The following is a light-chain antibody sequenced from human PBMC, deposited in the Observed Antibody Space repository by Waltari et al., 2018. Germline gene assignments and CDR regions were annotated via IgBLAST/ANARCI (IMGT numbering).Light chain of an antibody. CDR3: QQYNSWPLT. V-gene: IGKV3-15*01. J-gene: IGKJ4*01. Sequence: EIVMTQSPATLSVSPGERASLSCRASQSVRSNLAWYQQKPGQAPRLLSYDASTRATGVPARFSGSGSETEFTLTISSLQSEDFAVYYCQQYNSWPLTFGGGTKVEIK. CDR2: DAS. CDR1: QSVRSN.